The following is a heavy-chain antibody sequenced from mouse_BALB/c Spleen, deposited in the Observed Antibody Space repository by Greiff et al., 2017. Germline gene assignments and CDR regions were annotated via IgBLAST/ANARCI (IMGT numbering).Heavy chain of an antibody. CDR3: ARGDYYGAFAY. V-gene: IGHV3-6*02. CDR1: GYSITSCYY. Sequence: EVQLQESGPGLVKPSQSLSLTCSVTGYSITSCYYWNWIRQFPGNKLEWMGYISYDGSNNYNPSLKNRISITRDTSKNQFFLKLNSVTTEDTATYYCARGDYYGAFAYWGQGTLVTVSA. J-gene: IGHJ3*01. D-gene: IGHD1-1*01. CDR2: ISYDGSN.